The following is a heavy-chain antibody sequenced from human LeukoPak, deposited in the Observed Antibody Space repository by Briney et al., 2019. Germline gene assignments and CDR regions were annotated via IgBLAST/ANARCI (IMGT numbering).Heavy chain of an antibody. V-gene: IGHV4-59*01. CDR3: ARDGGRLGLLPDV. J-gene: IGHJ6*02. Sequence: SETLYLTCTVSGGSISSYYWSWIRQPPGKGLEWIGYIYYSGSTNYNPSLKSRVTISVDTSKNQFSLKLSSVTAADTAVYYCARDGGRLGLLPDVWGQGTTVTVSS. CDR1: GGSISSYY. D-gene: IGHD2-15*01. CDR2: IYYSGST.